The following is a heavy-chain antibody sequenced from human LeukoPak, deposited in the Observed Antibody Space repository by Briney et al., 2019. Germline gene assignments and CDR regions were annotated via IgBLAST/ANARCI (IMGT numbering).Heavy chain of an antibody. CDR1: GFTFSSYA. J-gene: IGHJ5*02. Sequence: GGSLRLSCSASGFTFSSYAMHWVRQAPGKGLVWVSRINTDGSSISYADSVKGRFTISRDNAKNTLYLQMNSLRAEDTALYFCTRDYYDYSNSAAFDPWGQGTLVTVSS. V-gene: IGHV3-74*01. CDR2: INTDGSSI. D-gene: IGHD4-11*01. CDR3: TRDYYDYSNSAAFDP.